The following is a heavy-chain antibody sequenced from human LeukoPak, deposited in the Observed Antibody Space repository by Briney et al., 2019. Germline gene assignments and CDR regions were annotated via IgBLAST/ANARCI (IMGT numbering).Heavy chain of an antibody. V-gene: IGHV6-1*01. CDR2: TYYRSKWYN. D-gene: IGHD6-6*01. Sequence: SQTLSLTCAISGDSVSSNSAAWNWIRQSPSRGLEWLGRTYYRSKWYNDYAVSVKSRITINPDTSKNQISLQLNSVTPEDTAVYFCAREWGMASWQLVKHFQHWGQGTLVTVSS. CDR1: GDSVSSNSAA. CDR3: AREWGMASWQLVKHFQH. J-gene: IGHJ1*01.